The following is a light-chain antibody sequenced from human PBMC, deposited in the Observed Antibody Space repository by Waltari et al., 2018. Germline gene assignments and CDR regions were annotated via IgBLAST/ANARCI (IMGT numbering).Light chain of an antibody. Sequence: QTVVTQEPSLSVSPGGTVTLTCALSSGSISTTSYATWYQQSPGQAPRTLVYKANSLSSGVPDRFSGSILGNKAALSSTGAQADDESDYYCALYMGSGIWVFGGGTKLTVL. CDR1: SGSISTTSY. CDR2: KAN. J-gene: IGLJ3*02. CDR3: ALYMGSGIWV. V-gene: IGLV8-61*01.